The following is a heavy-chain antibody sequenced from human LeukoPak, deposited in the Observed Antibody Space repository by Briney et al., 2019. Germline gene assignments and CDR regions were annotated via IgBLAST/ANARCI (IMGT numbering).Heavy chain of an antibody. D-gene: IGHD4-17*01. V-gene: IGHV3-30*04. J-gene: IGHJ4*02. CDR1: GFTFSSYA. CDR3: ARDSTVTRFDY. CDR2: ISYDGSNK. Sequence: PEGSLRLSCAASGFTFSSYAMHWVRQAPGKGLEWVAVISYDGSNKYYADSVKGRFTISRDNSKNTLYLQMNSLRAEDTAVYYCARDSTVTRFDYWGQGTLVTVSS.